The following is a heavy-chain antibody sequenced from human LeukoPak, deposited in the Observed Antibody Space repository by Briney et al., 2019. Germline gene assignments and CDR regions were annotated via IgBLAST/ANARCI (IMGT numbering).Heavy chain of an antibody. V-gene: IGHV1-18*01. CDR1: GYTFTSYG. CDR2: ISAYNGNT. J-gene: IGHJ4*02. CDR3: ARGITGTFDY. Sequence: GASVKVSCKASGYTFTSYGISWVRQAPGQGLEWMGWISAYNGNTNYAQKFQGRVTMTRDTSISTAYMELSRLRSDDTAVYYCARGITGTFDYWGQGTLVTVSS. D-gene: IGHD1/OR15-1a*01.